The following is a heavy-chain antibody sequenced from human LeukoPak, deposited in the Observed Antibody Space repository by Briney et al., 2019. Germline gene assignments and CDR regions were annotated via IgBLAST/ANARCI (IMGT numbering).Heavy chain of an antibody. V-gene: IGHV1-18*01. Sequence: ASVKVPCKASGYTFTSYGISWVRQAPGQGLEWMGWISAYNGNTNYAQKFQGRVTMTTDTSTTTVYMDLRSLRFDDTAVYYCARRYYDSSGYPHFDYWGQGTLVTVSS. J-gene: IGHJ4*02. D-gene: IGHD3-22*01. CDR3: ARRYYDSSGYPHFDY. CDR1: GYTFTSYG. CDR2: ISAYNGNT.